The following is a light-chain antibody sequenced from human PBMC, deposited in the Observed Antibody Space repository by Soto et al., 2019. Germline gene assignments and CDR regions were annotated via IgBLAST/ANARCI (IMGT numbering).Light chain of an antibody. V-gene: IGLV3-21*04. CDR1: NIGSKS. J-gene: IGLJ2*01. Sequence: SYELTQPPPVSVAPGKTARITCGGNNIGSKSVHWYQQKPGQAPVLVIYYDSDRPSGIPERFSGSNSGNTATLTISRVEAGDEADYYCQVWDSSSDRVFGGGTKLTVL. CDR2: YDS. CDR3: QVWDSSSDRV.